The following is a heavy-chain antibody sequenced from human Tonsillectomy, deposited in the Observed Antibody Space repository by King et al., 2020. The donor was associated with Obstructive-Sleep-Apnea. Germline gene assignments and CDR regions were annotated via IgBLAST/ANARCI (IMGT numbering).Heavy chain of an antibody. J-gene: IGHJ5*02. CDR2: IYHSGST. V-gene: IGHV4-59*01. CDR3: ARDLGTAIGGLGWFDP. CDR1: GGSISSYY. Sequence: VQLQESGPGLVKPSETLSLTCTVSGGSISSYYWSWIRQPPGKGLEWIGCIYHSGSTNYNPSLKSRVTISGDTSKNQISLKLSSVTAADTAVYYCARDLGTAIGGLGWFDPWGQGTLVTVSS. D-gene: IGHD5-18*01.